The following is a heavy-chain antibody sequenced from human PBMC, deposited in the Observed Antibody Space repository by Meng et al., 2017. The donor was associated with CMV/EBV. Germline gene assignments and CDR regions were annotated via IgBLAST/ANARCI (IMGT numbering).Heavy chain of an antibody. J-gene: IGHJ5*02. V-gene: IGHV1-46*01. Sequence: QVHLVQSGAEVKKPRASVKVSCKASGYTFTSYYMHWVRQAPGQGLEWMGIINPSGGSTSYAQKFQGRVTMTRDTSTSTVYMELSSLRSEDTAVYYCAREEGIAARSDWFDPWGQGTLVTVSS. CDR3: AREEGIAARSDWFDP. CDR1: GYTFTSYY. CDR2: INPSGGST. D-gene: IGHD6-6*01.